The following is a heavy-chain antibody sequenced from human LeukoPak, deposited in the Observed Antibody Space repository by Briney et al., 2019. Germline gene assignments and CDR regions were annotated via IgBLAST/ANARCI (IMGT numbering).Heavy chain of an antibody. D-gene: IGHD2-2*01. CDR2: IYTSGST. Sequence: SETLSLTCTVSGGSISSGSYYWSWIRQPAGKGLEWIGRIYTSGSTNYNPSLKSRVTISVDTSKNQFSLKLSSVTAADTAVYYCAREGRGYCSSTSCYGLSYWGQGTLVTVSS. V-gene: IGHV4-61*02. CDR1: GGSISSGSYY. CDR3: AREGRGYCSSTSCYGLSY. J-gene: IGHJ4*02.